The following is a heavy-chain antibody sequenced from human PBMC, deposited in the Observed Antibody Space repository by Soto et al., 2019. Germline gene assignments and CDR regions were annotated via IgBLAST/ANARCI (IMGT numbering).Heavy chain of an antibody. CDR2: IFPVDSDT. J-gene: IGHJ1*01. CDR1: GYTFTSYW. V-gene: IGHV5-51*01. D-gene: IGHD5-18*01. CDR3: AIRGYTYGYSFSY. Sequence: PGESLKISCKASGYTFTSYWIAWVRQMPGKGLEWMGIIFPVDSDTTYSPSFQGQVTISADKSITTAYVQWSSLKASDTAMYYCAIRGYTYGYSFSYWGQSTLVTVSS.